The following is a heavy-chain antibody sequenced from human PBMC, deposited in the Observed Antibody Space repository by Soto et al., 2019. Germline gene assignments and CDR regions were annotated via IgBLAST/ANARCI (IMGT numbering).Heavy chain of an antibody. CDR2: IYYSGST. CDR1: GGSISSGGYY. V-gene: IGHV4-31*03. D-gene: IGHD5-12*01. Sequence: SETLSLTCTVSGGSISSGGYYWSWIRQHPGKGLEWIGYIYYSGSTYYNPSLKSRVTIPVDTSKNQFSLKLSSVTAADTAVYYCARGHGYRGNIFDYWGQGTLVTVSS. CDR3: ARGHGYRGNIFDY. J-gene: IGHJ4*02.